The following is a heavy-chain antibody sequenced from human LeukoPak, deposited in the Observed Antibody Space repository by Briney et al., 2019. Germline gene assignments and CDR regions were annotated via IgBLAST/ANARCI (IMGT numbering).Heavy chain of an antibody. Sequence: GASVKVSCTTSGYTFTNYGISWVRQAPGQGLEWMGRISADNGNTNYAQRVQGRVTLTTDTSTNTAYMELRSLRSDDTGVYYCARDLPVIVETVGYWGQGTLVTVSS. CDR3: ARDLPVIVETVGY. D-gene: IGHD3-22*01. J-gene: IGHJ4*02. V-gene: IGHV1-18*01. CDR2: ISADNGNT. CDR1: GYTFTNYG.